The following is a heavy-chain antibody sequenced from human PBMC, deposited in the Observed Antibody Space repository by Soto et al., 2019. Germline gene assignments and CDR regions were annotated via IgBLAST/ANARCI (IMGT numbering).Heavy chain of an antibody. Sequence: QVQLVQSGAEVKKPGASVKVSCKASGYTFTSYDINWVRQATGQGLEWMGWMNPNSGNTGYAQKFQGRVTMTRNTSISTAYMELSSLSSEDTAVYYCARAIMVTFGGVIVRFGYWGQGTLVTVSS. V-gene: IGHV1-8*01. CDR2: MNPNSGNT. J-gene: IGHJ4*02. D-gene: IGHD3-16*02. CDR3: ARAIMVTFGGVIVRFGY. CDR1: GYTFTSYD.